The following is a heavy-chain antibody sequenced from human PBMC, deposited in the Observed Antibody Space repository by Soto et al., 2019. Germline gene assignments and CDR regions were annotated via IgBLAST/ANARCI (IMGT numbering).Heavy chain of an antibody. CDR2: IWYDGSNK. CDR1: GFTFSSYG. V-gene: IGHV3-33*01. CDR3: ARDRAGYGMDV. J-gene: IGHJ6*02. D-gene: IGHD3-10*01. Sequence: GGSLRLSCAASGFTFSSYGMHWVRQAPGKGLEWVAVIWYDGSNKYYADSVKGRFTISRDNSKNTLYLQMNSLRAEDTAVYYCARDRAGYGMDVWGQGTTVTVSS.